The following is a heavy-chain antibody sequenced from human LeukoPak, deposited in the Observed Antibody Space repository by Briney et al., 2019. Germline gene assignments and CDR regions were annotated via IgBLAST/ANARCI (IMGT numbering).Heavy chain of an antibody. CDR2: IRYDGSNK. J-gene: IGHJ4*02. V-gene: IGHV3-30*02. D-gene: IGHD5-18*01. CDR3: ANYHTAMGND. CDR1: GFTFSSYA. Sequence: GGSLRLSCAASGFTFSSYAMSWVRQAPGKGLEWVAFIRYDGSNKYYADSVKGRFTISRDNSKNTLYLQMNSLRAEDTAVYYCANYHTAMGNDWGQGTLVTVSS.